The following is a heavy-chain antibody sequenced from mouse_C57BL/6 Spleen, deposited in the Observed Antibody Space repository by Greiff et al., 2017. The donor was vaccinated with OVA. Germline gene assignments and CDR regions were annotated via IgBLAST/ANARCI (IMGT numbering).Heavy chain of an antibody. CDR3: ARDQGYSNYVAMDY. CDR1: GFTFSSYA. D-gene: IGHD2-5*01. CDR2: ISDGGSYT. J-gene: IGHJ4*01. V-gene: IGHV5-4*01. Sequence: EVKLVESGGGLVKSGGSLKLSCAASGFTFSSYAMSWVRQTPEKRLEWVATISDGGSYTYYPDNVKGRFTISRDNAKNNLYLQMSHLKSEDTAMYYCARDQGYSNYVAMDYWGQGTSVTVSS.